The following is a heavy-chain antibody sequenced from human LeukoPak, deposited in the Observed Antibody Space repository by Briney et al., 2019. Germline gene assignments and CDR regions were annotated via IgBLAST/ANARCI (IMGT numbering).Heavy chain of an antibody. CDR3: ARDWPPGYCSSGSCYQEGPDY. D-gene: IGHD2-15*01. V-gene: IGHV1-18*01. Sequence: ASVKVSCKASGYTFTSYGISWVRQAPGQGLEWMGWISAYNGNTNYAQKLQGRVTMTTDTSTSTAYMELRSLRSDDTAVYYCARDWPPGYCSSGSCYQEGPDYWGQGTLVTVSS. CDR2: ISAYNGNT. J-gene: IGHJ4*02. CDR1: GYTFTSYG.